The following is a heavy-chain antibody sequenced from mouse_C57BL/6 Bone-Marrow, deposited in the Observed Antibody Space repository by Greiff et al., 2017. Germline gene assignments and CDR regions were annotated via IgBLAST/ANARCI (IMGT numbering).Heavy chain of an antibody. CDR3: AHGNYFYWYFAV. CDR1: GYTFTSYW. D-gene: IGHD2-1*01. CDR2: IDPNSGGT. V-gene: IGHV1-72*01. Sequence: QVQLQQPGAELVKPGASVKLSCKASGYTFTSYWMHWVQQRPGRGLEWIGRIDPNSGGTKNNEWFKSTATLTVDKPASTAYMQLSSLTSEDSAVYYCAHGNYFYWYFAVWGTGTTVTVSS. J-gene: IGHJ1*03.